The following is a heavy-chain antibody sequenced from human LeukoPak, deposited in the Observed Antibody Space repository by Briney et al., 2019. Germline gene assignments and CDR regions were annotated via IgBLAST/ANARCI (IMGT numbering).Heavy chain of an antibody. V-gene: IGHV3-30*02. J-gene: IGHJ4*02. Sequence: GGSLGLSCAASGFTFSSYGMHWVRQAPGKGLEWVAFIRYDGSNKYYADSVKGRFTISRDNSKNTLYLQMNSLRAEDTAVYYCAKEAGGYSSSDRFDYWGQGTLVTVSS. CDR2: IRYDGSNK. CDR1: GFTFSSYG. CDR3: AKEAGGYSSSDRFDY. D-gene: IGHD6-6*01.